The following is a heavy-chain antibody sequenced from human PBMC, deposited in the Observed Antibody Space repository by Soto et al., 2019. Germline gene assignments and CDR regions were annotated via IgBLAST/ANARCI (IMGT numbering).Heavy chain of an antibody. CDR1: GFTFSSYA. D-gene: IGHD3-9*01. Sequence: PGGSLRLSCAASGFTFSSYAMSWVRQAPGKGLEWVSAISGSGGSTYYADSVKGWFTISRDNSKNTLYLQMNSLRAEDTAVYYCAKWDYDILTGYPPYYFDYWGQGTLVTVSS. CDR2: ISGSGGST. V-gene: IGHV3-23*01. J-gene: IGHJ4*02. CDR3: AKWDYDILTGYPPYYFDY.